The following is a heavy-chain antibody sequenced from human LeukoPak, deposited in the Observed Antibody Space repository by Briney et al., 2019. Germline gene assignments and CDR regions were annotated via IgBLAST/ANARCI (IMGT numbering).Heavy chain of an antibody. V-gene: IGHV3-74*01. J-gene: IGHJ3*02. CDR1: GFTFSSYW. CDR3: ARGSRAQGNAFDI. Sequence: RSGGSLRLSCAASGFTFSSYWMHWVRQAPGKGLVWVSRINSDGSSTSYADSVKGRFTISRDNAKNTLYLQMNCLRAEDTAVYYCARGSRAQGNAFDIWGQGTMVTVSS. D-gene: IGHD3-10*01. CDR2: INSDGSST.